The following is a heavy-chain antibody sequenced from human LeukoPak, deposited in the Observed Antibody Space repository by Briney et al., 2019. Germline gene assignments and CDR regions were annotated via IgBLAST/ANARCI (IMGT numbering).Heavy chain of an antibody. CDR1: GHTFTGYY. Sequence: RASVKVSCKASGHTFTGYYMHWVRQAPGQGLEWMGWINPNSGGTNYAQKFQGRVTMTRDTSISTAYMELSRLRSDDTALYYCARAAMDANWFDPWGQGTLVTVSS. CDR3: ARAAMDANWFDP. J-gene: IGHJ5*02. V-gene: IGHV1-2*02. D-gene: IGHD5-18*01. CDR2: INPNSGGT.